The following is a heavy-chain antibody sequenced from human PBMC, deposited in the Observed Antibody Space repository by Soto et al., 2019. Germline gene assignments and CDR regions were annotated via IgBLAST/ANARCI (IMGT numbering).Heavy chain of an antibody. CDR2: IYYSGST. CDR3: ARGVHNNYLQGPGSGSYYYYYMDV. CDR1: GGSISSYY. D-gene: IGHD3-10*01. J-gene: IGHJ6*03. Sequence: SETLSLTCTVSGGSISSYYWSWIRQPPGKGLEWIGYIYYSGSTNYNPSLKSRVTISVDTSKNQFSLKLSSVTAADTAVYYCARGVHNNYLQGPGSGSYYYYYMDVWGKGTTVNVSS. V-gene: IGHV4-59*01.